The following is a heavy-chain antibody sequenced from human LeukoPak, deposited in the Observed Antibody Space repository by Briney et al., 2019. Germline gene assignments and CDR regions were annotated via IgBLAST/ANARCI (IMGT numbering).Heavy chain of an antibody. CDR3: ARKVAGTSPFDY. CDR2: IYYSGST. D-gene: IGHD1-1*01. Sequence: SETLSLTCTVSGGSISSSSYYWGWIRQPPGKGLEWIGSIYYSGSTFYNPSPKSRVTISVDTSKNQFSLKLSSVTAADTAVYYCARKVAGTSPFDYWGQGTLVTVSS. J-gene: IGHJ4*02. CDR1: GGSISSSSYY. V-gene: IGHV4-39*01.